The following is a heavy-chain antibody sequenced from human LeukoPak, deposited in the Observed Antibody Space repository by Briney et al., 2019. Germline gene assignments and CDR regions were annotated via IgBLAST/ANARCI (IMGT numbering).Heavy chain of an antibody. V-gene: IGHV3-48*01. D-gene: IGHD2-8*02. Sequence: GGSLRLSCAASGFTFSSYSMNWVRQAPGKGLEWVSYISSSSSTIYYADSVKGRFTISRDNAKNSLYLQMNSLRAEDTALYYCVKDVRVSPNYIDYWGQGTLVTVSS. J-gene: IGHJ4*02. CDR3: VKDVRVSPNYIDY. CDR1: GFTFSSYS. CDR2: ISSSSSTI.